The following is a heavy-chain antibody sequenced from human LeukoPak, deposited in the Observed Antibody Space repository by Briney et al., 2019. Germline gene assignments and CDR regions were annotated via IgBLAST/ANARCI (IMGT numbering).Heavy chain of an antibody. V-gene: IGHV3-9*01. D-gene: IGHD5-18*01. CDR2: ISWNSGSI. J-gene: IGHJ4*02. Sequence: GRSLRLSCAASGFTFDDYAMHWVRQAPGKGLEWVLGISWNSGSIGYADSVKGRFTISRDNAKNSLYLQMNSLRAEDTALYYCAKGLGYSYGYFDYWGQGTLVTVSS. CDR1: GFTFDDYA. CDR3: AKGLGYSYGYFDY.